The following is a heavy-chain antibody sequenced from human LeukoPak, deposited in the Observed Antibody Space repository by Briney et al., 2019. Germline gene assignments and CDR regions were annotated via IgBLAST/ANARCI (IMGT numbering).Heavy chain of an antibody. Sequence: SETLSLTCDVSGGSISGYSWSWIRQPPGKGLEWIGYLSYPGATNYNPSLKGRVTMSVDASKNQFSLKLSSVTAADTAVYYCARDLSSYGHLNHFDYWGQGTLVTVSS. CDR2: LSYPGAT. V-gene: IGHV4-59*12. CDR1: GGSISGYS. D-gene: IGHD5-18*01. J-gene: IGHJ4*02. CDR3: ARDLSSYGHLNHFDY.